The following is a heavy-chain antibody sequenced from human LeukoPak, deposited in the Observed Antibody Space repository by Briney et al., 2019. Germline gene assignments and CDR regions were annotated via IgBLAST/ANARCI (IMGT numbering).Heavy chain of an antibody. CDR3: ARAERGTTVTTY. D-gene: IGHD4-17*01. J-gene: IGHJ4*02. V-gene: IGHV3-7*01. Sequence: GGSLRLSCAASGFTFSSYAMSWVRQAPGKGLEWVANINLDGSEKYYVDSVRGRFTISRDNAKNSLYLQVNSLRAEDTAVYYCARAERGTTVTTYWGQGTLVTVSS. CDR1: GFTFSSYA. CDR2: INLDGSEK.